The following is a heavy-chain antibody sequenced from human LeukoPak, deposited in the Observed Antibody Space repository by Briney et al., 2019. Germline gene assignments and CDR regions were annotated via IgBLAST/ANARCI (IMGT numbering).Heavy chain of an antibody. CDR1: GFTVSNNY. D-gene: IGHD3-16*02. CDR2: IYSGGNP. CDR3: AREQITFGGIIARDWYFDL. V-gene: IGHV3-53*01. J-gene: IGHJ2*01. Sequence: GVSLSLSCAPSGFTVSNNYMSCVRQSPGKGLECVLDIYSGGNPYYADSVKGRFTISRDNSKNTLDLQMNSLRVEDTAVYYCAREQITFGGIIARDWYFDLWGRGTLVTVSS.